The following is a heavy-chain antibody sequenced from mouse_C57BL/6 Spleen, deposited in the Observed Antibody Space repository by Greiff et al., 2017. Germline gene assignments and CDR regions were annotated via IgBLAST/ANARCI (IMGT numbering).Heavy chain of an antibody. V-gene: IGHV1-15*01. CDR1: GYTFTDYE. CDR2: IDPETGGT. J-gene: IGHJ1*03. Sequence: VKLMESGAELVRPGASVTLSCKASGYTFTDYEMHWVKQTPVHGLEWIGAIDPETGGTAYNQKFKGKAIRTADKSSSTAYMELRSLTSEDSAVYYCTRGGGYYGYFDVWSTGTTVTVSS. D-gene: IGHD2-2*01. CDR3: TRGGGYYGYFDV.